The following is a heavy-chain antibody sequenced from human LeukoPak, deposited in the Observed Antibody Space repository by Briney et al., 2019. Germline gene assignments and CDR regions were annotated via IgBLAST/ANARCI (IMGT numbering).Heavy chain of an antibody. D-gene: IGHD5-18*01. CDR2: INPSGGST. V-gene: IGHV1-46*01. J-gene: IGHJ6*03. CDR1: GYTFTSYY. CDR3: ASHTPLGYYYYMAV. Sequence: ASVKVSCKASGYTFTSYYMHWVRQAPGQGLEGTGIINPSGGSTSYAQKFQGRVTMTRDMSTSTVYLELSTLRSEDTALYYCASHTPLGYYYYMAVWGKGTTVTVSS.